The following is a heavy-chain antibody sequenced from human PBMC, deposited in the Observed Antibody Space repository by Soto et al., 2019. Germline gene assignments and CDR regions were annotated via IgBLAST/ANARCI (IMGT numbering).Heavy chain of an antibody. J-gene: IGHJ6*02. CDR1: GGSFSAYY. Sequence: SETLSLTCAVYGGSFSAYYWSWIRQPPGKGLEWIGEINFSGSTNYNPSLKSRVTISVNTSKTQFSLKLSSVTAADTAVYYCAGPAAYYYYAMDVWGQGTTVTVSS. V-gene: IGHV4-34*01. CDR3: AGPAAYYYYAMDV. CDR2: INFSGST.